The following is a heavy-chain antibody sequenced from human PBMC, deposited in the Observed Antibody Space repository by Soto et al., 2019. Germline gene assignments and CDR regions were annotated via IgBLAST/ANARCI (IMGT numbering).Heavy chain of an antibody. V-gene: IGHV3-15*01. CDR2: IKSKTDGGTT. D-gene: IGHD3-10*01. CDR1: GFTFSNAW. J-gene: IGHJ5*02. CDR3: TTDTLNFYYYGSGSDCVDNWFDP. Sequence: KPGGSLRLSCAASGFTFSNAWMSWVRQAPGKGLEWVGRIKSKTDGGTTDYAAPVKGRFTISRDDSKNTLYLQMNSLKTEDTAVYYCTTDTLNFYYYGSGSDCVDNWFDPWGQGTLVTVSS.